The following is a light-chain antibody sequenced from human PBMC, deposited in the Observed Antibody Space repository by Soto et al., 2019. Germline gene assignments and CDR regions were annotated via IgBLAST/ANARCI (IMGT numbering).Light chain of an antibody. CDR3: SSYTRSGTAGVV. Sequence: QSALTQPASVSGSPGQSITISCTGTSSDVGGYNYVSWYQQHPGKAPKLIIYDVSNRPSGVSNRFSGSKSGNTASLTISGLEAEDESDYYGSSYTRSGTAGVVFGGGTKLTVL. CDR1: SSDVGGYNY. J-gene: IGLJ2*01. V-gene: IGLV2-14*01. CDR2: DVS.